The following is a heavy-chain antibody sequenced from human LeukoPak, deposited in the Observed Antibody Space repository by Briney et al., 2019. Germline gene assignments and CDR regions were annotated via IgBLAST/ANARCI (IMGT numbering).Heavy chain of an antibody. D-gene: IGHD2-2*01. J-gene: IGHJ4*02. Sequence: PGGSLRLSCAASGFTIRNYWMTWVRQAPGKGLEWVANIKQDGSERYYVDSVKGRFTISRDNAKDSLYLQMSSLRAEDTAVYYCARDQYAYCVTTSCYDLGGYFDYWGQGTLVTVSS. CDR2: IKQDGSER. CDR3: ARDQYAYCVTTSCYDLGGYFDY. V-gene: IGHV3-7*01. CDR1: GFTIRNYW.